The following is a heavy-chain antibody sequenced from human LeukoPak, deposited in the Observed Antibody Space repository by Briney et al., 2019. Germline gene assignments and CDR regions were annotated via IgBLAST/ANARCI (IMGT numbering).Heavy chain of an antibody. V-gene: IGHV3-21*01. D-gene: IGHD3-10*01. CDR3: ARNYYGSGSYQY. Sequence: GGPLRLSCAASGFTFSSYSRNWVRQAQGKGRRWVSSISSSSSYIYYADSVKGRFTISRDNAKNSLYLQMNSLRAEDTAVYYCARNYYGSGSYQYWGQGTLVTVSS. CDR1: GFTFSSYS. CDR2: ISSSSSYI. J-gene: IGHJ4*02.